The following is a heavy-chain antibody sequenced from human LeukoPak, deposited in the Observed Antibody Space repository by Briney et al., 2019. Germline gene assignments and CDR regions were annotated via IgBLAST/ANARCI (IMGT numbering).Heavy chain of an antibody. D-gene: IGHD3-22*01. CDR3: ARVAYYDNSGYNWGQFYFDY. CDR1: GFTFGDYT. CDR2: ITPRGDYI. Sequence: KPGGSLRLSCAASGFTFGDYTMSWVRQAPGKGLEWVSSITPRGDYIYYADSLKGRFTISRDNAKNSLYLQMSSLRAEDTAFYYCARVAYYDNSGYNWGQFYFDYWGQGTLVPVSS. J-gene: IGHJ4*02. V-gene: IGHV3-21*04.